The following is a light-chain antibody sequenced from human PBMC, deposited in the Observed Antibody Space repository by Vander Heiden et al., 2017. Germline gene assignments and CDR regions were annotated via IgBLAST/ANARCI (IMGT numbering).Light chain of an antibody. CDR1: EIISSW. CDR3: QQGSYSPVT. V-gene: IGKV1-5*03. CDR2: KAT. Sequence: DIQMTQSPSTLSASVGDRVTITCRASEIISSWLAWYQQKPGKAPKLLIYKATALESGVPSRFSGSGSGTQYTLTISSLQPDDCAIYYCQQGSYSPVTFGGGTKVEIK. J-gene: IGKJ4*01.